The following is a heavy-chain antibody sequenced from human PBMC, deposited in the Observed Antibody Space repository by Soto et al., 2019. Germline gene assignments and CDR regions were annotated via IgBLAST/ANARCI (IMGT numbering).Heavy chain of an antibody. V-gene: IGHV4-39*01. CDR1: GGSISSSSFH. CDR2: LYHSGST. J-gene: IGHJ3*01. D-gene: IGHD2-15*01. CDR3: TSLHGIVAQLFSGGSCAWSAFAL. Sequence: QLQLQESGPGLVKPSETLSLTCTVSGGSISSSSFHWGWIRQPPGKGLEWIGTLYHSGSTHYNPSLKSRRTISVDASNNQSPLPLGFITAADPAAYYCTSLHGIVAQLFSGGSCAWSAFALSGQGTMVTVSS.